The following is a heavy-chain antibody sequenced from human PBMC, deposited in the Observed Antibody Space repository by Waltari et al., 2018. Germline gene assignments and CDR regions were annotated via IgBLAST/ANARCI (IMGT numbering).Heavy chain of an antibody. CDR3: ARDRLYTQQLAPHWYFDL. CDR2: IYYSGST. Sequence: QVQLQESGPGLVKPSETLSLTCTVSGGSISSYYWSWIRQPPGTGLEWIGYIYYSGSTNYNPSLKSRVTISVDTSKNQFSLKLSSVTAADTAVYYCARDRLYTQQLAPHWYFDLWGRGTLVTVSS. J-gene: IGHJ2*01. D-gene: IGHD6-13*01. CDR1: GGSISSYY. V-gene: IGHV4-59*01.